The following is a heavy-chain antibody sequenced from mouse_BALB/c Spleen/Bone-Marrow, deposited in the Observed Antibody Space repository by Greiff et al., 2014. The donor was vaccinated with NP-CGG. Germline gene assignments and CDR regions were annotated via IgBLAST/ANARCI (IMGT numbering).Heavy chain of an antibody. CDR1: GYTFPSYW. Sequence: VQLQQSGAELVKPGASVKLSCKASGYTFPSYWMHWVKQRPGQGLEWIGEIDPSDSYTNYNQKFKGKATLTVDKSSSTAYMQLSSLTSEDSAVYYCARSRGYYDYWYFDVWGAGTTVTVSS. CDR2: IDPSDSYT. J-gene: IGHJ1*01. D-gene: IGHD2-4*01. V-gene: IGHV1-69*02. CDR3: ARSRGYYDYWYFDV.